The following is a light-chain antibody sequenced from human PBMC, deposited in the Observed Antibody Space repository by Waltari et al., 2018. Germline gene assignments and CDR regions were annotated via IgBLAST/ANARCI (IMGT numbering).Light chain of an antibody. Sequence: SCRASQSVSNYLAWYQQKPGQAPRLLIYSASYMATGVPARFSGSGSGTDFTLTISSLEPEDFAVYYCQQRSNWPRTFGQGTKVEIK. CDR2: SAS. V-gene: IGKV3-11*01. CDR3: QQRSNWPRT. J-gene: IGKJ1*01. CDR1: QSVSNY.